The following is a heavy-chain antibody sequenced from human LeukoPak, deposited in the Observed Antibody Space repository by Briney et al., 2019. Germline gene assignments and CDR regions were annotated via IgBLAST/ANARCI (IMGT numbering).Heavy chain of an antibody. Sequence: SETLSLTCTVSGGSISSGSYYWSWIRQPAGKGLEWIGRIYTSGSTNYNPSLKSRVTISVDTSKNQFSLKLSSVTAADTAVYYCARGPMVRGVITHYYYYYMDVWGKGTTVTISS. V-gene: IGHV4-61*02. D-gene: IGHD3-10*01. CDR1: GGSISSGSYY. CDR3: ARGPMVRGVITHYYYYYMDV. J-gene: IGHJ6*03. CDR2: IYTSGST.